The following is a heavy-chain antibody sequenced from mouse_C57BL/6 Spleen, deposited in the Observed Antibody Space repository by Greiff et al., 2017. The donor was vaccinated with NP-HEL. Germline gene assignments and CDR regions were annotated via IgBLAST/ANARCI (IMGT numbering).Heavy chain of an antibody. J-gene: IGHJ3*01. V-gene: IGHV1-61*01. CDR3: ARGPFAY. CDR2: IYPSDSET. CDR1: GYTFTSYW. Sequence: QVQLQQPGAELVRPGSSVKLSCKASGYTFTSYWMDWVKQRPGQGLEWIGNIYPSDSETHYNQKFKDKATLTVDKSSSPAYMQLSSLTSEDSAVEYCARGPFAYWGQGTLVTVSA.